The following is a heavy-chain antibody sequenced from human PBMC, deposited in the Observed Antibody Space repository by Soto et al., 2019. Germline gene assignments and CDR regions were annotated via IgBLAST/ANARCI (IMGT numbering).Heavy chain of an antibody. CDR2: ISTSSSYK. CDR3: ARDGVVVAATHYFDY. CDR1: GFTFSSYS. D-gene: IGHD2-15*01. Sequence: EVQLVESGGGLVKPGGSLRLSCAAAGFTFSSYSMNWVRQAPGKGLEWASSISTSSSYKYYADSVKGLFTISRDNAKNSLYLQMNSLRAEDTAVYYCARDGVVVAATHYFDYWGQGTLVTVS. V-gene: IGHV3-21*01. J-gene: IGHJ4*02.